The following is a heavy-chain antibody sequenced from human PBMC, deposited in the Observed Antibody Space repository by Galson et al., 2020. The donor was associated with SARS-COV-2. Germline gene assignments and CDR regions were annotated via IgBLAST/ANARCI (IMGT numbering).Heavy chain of an antibody. CDR1: GFTFSSYA. Sequence: TGGSLRLSCAASGFTFSSYAMSWVRQPPGKGLEWVSGISGSGDSTYYADSVKGRFTISRDSSKNTLYLQMNSLRAEDTAVYYCAKWGVASAGAYYYYGMDVWGQGTTVTVSS. V-gene: IGHV3-23*01. J-gene: IGHJ6*02. CDR3: AKWGVASAGAYYYYGMDV. D-gene: IGHD6-13*01. CDR2: ISGSGDST.